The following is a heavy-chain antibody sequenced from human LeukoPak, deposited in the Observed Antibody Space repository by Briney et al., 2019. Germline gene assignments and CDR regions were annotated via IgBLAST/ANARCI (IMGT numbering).Heavy chain of an antibody. V-gene: IGHV3-49*04. CDR1: GFTFGDYA. J-gene: IGHJ4*02. CDR3: TRDYDSSGYYY. Sequence: GGSLRLSCTASGFTFGDYAMGWVRQAPGKGLEWVGFIRSKAYGGKKEYAASVKGRFTISRDDSKSIAYLQMNSLKTEDTAVYYCTRDYDSSGYYYWGQGTLVTVSS. CDR2: IRSKAYGGKK. D-gene: IGHD3-22*01.